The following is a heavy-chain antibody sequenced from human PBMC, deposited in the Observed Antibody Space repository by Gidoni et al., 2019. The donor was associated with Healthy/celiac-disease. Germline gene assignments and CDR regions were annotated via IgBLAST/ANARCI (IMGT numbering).Heavy chain of an antibody. Sequence: EVQLVEAGGGLVTPGGSLRLSCAASGVTFSSYSMNWVRQAPGKGLEWFSSISSSSSYIYYAASVKGRFTISRDNAKSSLYLQMSSLRAEDTAVYYCARGSFVYGDYYFDYWGQGTLVTVSS. J-gene: IGHJ4*02. D-gene: IGHD4-17*01. CDR3: ARGSFVYGDYYFDY. CDR1: GVTFSSYS. CDR2: ISSSSSYI. V-gene: IGHV3-21*01.